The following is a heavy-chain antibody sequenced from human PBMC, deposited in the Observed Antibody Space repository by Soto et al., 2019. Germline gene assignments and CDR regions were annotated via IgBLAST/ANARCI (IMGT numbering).Heavy chain of an antibody. J-gene: IGHJ4*02. CDR2: IDPSDSQT. CDR1: GYSFAGYW. D-gene: IGHD3-22*01. V-gene: IGHV5-10-1*01. Sequence: GESLKLSCKGSGYSFAGYWITWVRQKPGKGLDWMGRIDPSDSQTYYSPSFRGHVTISVTKSITTVFLQWSSLRASDTAMYYCARQIYDSDTGPNFQYYFDSWGQGTPVTLSS. CDR3: ARQIYDSDTGPNFQYYFDS.